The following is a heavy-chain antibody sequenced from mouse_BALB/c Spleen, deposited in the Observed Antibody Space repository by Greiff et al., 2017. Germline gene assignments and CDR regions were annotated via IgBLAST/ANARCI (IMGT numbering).Heavy chain of an antibody. V-gene: IGHV1-20*02. J-gene: IGHJ3*01. CDR3: AGGGTTAGFAY. Sequence: EVQLQQSGPELVKPGASVKISCKASGYSFTGYFMNWVMQSHGKSLEWIGRINPYNGDTFYNQKFKGKATLTVDKSSSTAHMELRSLASEDSAVYYCAGGGTTAGFAYWGQGTLVTVSA. CDR1: GYSFTGYF. CDR2: INPYNGDT. D-gene: IGHD1-2*01.